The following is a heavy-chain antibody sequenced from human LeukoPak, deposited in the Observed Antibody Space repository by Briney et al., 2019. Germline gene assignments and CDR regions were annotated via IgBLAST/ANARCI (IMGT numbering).Heavy chain of an antibody. D-gene: IGHD2-2*02. J-gene: IGHJ5*02. CDR2: IKQDGSEK. CDR1: GFTFSSYW. V-gene: IGHV3-7*01. Sequence: GGSLRLSCAASGFTFSSYWMSWVRQAPGKGLEWVANIKQDGSEKYYVDSVRGRFTISRDNAKNSLYLQMNSLRAEDTAVYYCARDYARKADIVVVPAAIGWFDPWGQGTLVTVSS. CDR3: ARDYARKADIVVVPAAIGWFDP.